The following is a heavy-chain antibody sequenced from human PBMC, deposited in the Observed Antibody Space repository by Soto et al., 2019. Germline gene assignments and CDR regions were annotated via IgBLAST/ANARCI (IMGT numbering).Heavy chain of an antibody. D-gene: IGHD3-16*01. CDR2: INHSGST. CDR3: ARGLGGRADY. J-gene: IGHJ4*02. Sequence: QVQLQQWGAGLLKPSETLSLTCAVYGGSFSGYYWSWIRQPPGKGLEWIGEINHSGSTNYNPSLKSRVTISVDTSKNQFSLKLSSVTAADTAVHYCARGLGGRADYWGQGTLVTVSS. CDR1: GGSFSGYY. V-gene: IGHV4-34*01.